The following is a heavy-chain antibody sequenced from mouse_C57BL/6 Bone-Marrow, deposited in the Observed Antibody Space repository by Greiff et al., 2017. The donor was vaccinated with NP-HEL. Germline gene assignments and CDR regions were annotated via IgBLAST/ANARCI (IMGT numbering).Heavy chain of an antibody. J-gene: IGHJ3*01. CDR1: GYTFTDYN. V-gene: IGHV1-18*01. Sequence: VQLQQSGPELVKPGASVKIPCKASGYTFTDYNMAWVKQSHGKSLEWIGDINPNNGGTFYNQKFKGKATLTVDKSSSTAYMELRSLSSEDTAVYYCAREVACWGQGTLVTVSA. CDR2: INPNNGGT. CDR3: AREVAC.